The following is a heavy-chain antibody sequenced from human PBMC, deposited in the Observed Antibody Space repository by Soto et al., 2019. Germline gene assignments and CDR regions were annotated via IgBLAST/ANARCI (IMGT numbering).Heavy chain of an antibody. Sequence: ASVKVSCKASGYTFTSYYMRWVRQAPGQGLEWMGIINPSGGSTSYAQKFQGRVTMTRDTSTSTVYMELSSLRSKDTAVYYCARDSGAIFGVVIIKGNFDYWGQGTLVTVSS. CDR2: INPSGGST. D-gene: IGHD3-3*01. CDR1: GYTFTSYY. CDR3: ARDSGAIFGVVIIKGNFDY. J-gene: IGHJ4*02. V-gene: IGHV1-46*03.